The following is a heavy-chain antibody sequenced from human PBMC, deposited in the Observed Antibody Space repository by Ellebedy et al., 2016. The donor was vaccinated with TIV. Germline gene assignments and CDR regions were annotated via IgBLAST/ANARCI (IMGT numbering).Heavy chain of an antibody. CDR3: ARGPTNHYDSSGYSGPFDY. V-gene: IGHV4-30-4*01. D-gene: IGHD3-22*01. CDR2: IYYSGTT. CDR1: GGSIRSYY. J-gene: IGHJ4*02. Sequence: SETLSLTCTVSGGSIRSYYWSWIRQPPGKGMEWIGYIYYSGTTYYNPSLKSRVTISVDTSKNQFSLKLSSVTAADTAVYYCARGPTNHYDSSGYSGPFDYWGQGTLVTVSS.